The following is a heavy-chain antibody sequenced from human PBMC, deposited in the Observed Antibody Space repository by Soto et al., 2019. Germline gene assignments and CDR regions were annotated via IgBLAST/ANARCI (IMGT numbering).Heavy chain of an antibody. CDR3: ARVGGYSYGSRVYNYYYGMDV. CDR2: ISYDGSNK. D-gene: IGHD5-18*01. Sequence: QVQLVESGGGVVQPGRSLRLSCAASGFTFSSYAMHWVRQAPGKGLEWVAVISYDGSNKYYADSVKGRFTISRDNSKNTLYLQMNSLRAEDTAVYYCARVGGYSYGSRVYNYYYGMDVWGQGTTVTVSS. J-gene: IGHJ6*02. V-gene: IGHV3-30-3*01. CDR1: GFTFSSYA.